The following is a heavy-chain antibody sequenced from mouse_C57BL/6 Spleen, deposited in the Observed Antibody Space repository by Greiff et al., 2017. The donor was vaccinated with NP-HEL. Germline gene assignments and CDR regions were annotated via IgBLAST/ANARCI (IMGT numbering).Heavy chain of an antibody. V-gene: IGHV1-64*01. J-gene: IGHJ2*01. CDR3: ASGVVASDY. Sequence: QVQLQQPGAELVKPGASVKLSCKASGYTFTSYWMHWVKQRPGQGLEWIGMIHPNSGSTNYNEKFKSKATLTVDKSSSTAYMQLSSLPSEESAVYYCASGVVASDYWGQGTTLTVSS. D-gene: IGHD1-1*01. CDR2: IHPNSGST. CDR1: GYTFTSYW.